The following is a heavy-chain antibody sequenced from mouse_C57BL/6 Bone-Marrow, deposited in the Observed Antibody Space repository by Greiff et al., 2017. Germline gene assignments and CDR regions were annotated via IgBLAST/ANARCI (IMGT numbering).Heavy chain of an antibody. D-gene: IGHD2-3*01. CDR1: GFTFSDYY. CDR2: INYDGSST. V-gene: IGHV5-16*01. J-gene: IGHJ3*01. CDR3: ARVGDGYFGFAY. Sequence: EVKLVESEGGLVQPGSSMKLSCTASGFTFSDYYMAWVRQVPEKGLEWVANINYDGSSTYYLDSLKSRFIISRENAKNILYLQMSSLKSEDTATYYCARVGDGYFGFAYWGQGTLVTVSA.